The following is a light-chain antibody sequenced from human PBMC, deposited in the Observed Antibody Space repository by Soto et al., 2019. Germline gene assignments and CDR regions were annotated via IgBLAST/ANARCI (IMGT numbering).Light chain of an antibody. CDR1: QTISSW. J-gene: IGKJ1*01. V-gene: IGKV1-5*03. Sequence: DIQMTQSPSTLSGSVGDRVTITCRASQTISSWLAWYQQKPGKDPKILIYKASTLKSGVPPRFSGSGSGTEFTLTISSLQPDDFATYYCQHYNSYSEAFGQGTKVELK. CDR3: QHYNSYSEA. CDR2: KAS.